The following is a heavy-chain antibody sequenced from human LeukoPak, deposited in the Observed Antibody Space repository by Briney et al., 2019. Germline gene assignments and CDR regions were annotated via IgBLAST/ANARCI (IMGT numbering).Heavy chain of an antibody. CDR2: ISYSGST. CDR3: ARMGSGSSSMPGADYMDV. CDR1: GGSLSSSSYY. J-gene: IGHJ6*03. V-gene: IGHV4-39*01. Sequence: SETLSLTCSVSGGSLSSSSYYWGWIRQPPGKGLEWLGSISYSGSTYYNPSLKSRVTISVDTSKNQFSLKLSSVTAADTAVYYCARMGSGSSSMPGADYMDVWGKGTTVTVSS. D-gene: IGHD6-6*01.